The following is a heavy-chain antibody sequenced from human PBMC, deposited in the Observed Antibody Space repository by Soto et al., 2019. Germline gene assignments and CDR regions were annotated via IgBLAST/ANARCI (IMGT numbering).Heavy chain of an antibody. D-gene: IGHD5-12*01. Sequence: PGGSLRLSCAASGFTFSDYYMSWIRQAPGKGLEWVSYISSSSGYTNYADSVKGRFTISRDNAKNSLYLQMNSLRAEDTAVYYCAREGDGYNHFDYWGQGTLVTVSS. V-gene: IGHV3-11*06. CDR2: ISSSSGYT. CDR1: GFTFSDYY. J-gene: IGHJ4*02. CDR3: AREGDGYNHFDY.